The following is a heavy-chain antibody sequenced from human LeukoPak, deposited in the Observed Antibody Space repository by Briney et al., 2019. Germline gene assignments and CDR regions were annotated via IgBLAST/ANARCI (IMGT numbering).Heavy chain of an antibody. D-gene: IGHD3-9*01. J-gene: IGHJ4*02. V-gene: IGHV3-74*01. CDR2: INSAASST. Sequence: PGRSLRLSCAASGFTFSSYWMHWVRQAPGKGLVWVSHINSAASSTTYTDSVKGRFTISRDNAKNTLYLQMNSLRAEDTAVYYCARDRGLTFDYWGQGTLVTVSS. CDR3: ARDRGLTFDY. CDR1: GFTFSSYW.